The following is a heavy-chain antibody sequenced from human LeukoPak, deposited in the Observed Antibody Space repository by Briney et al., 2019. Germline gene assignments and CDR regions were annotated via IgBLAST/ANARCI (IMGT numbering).Heavy chain of an antibody. V-gene: IGHV3-11*04. CDR1: GFTFSNYY. CDR3: ASEYCSSISCYFD. J-gene: IGHJ4*02. D-gene: IGHD2-2*01. Sequence: KPGGSLRLSCAASGFTFSNYYMSWIRQAPGKGLEWVSYISSSGTTILYADSVKGRFTVSRDNFKNSLYLQMNSLRAEDTAVYYCASEYCSSISCYFDWGQGSLVTVSS. CDR2: ISSSGTTI.